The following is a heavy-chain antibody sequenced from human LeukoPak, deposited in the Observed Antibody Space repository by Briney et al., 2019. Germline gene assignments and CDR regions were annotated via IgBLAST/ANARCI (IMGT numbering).Heavy chain of an antibody. CDR1: GYTFTGYY. CDR3: ARDLYSSSSGVGY. V-gene: IGHV1-2*02. CDR2: INPNSGGT. J-gene: IGHJ4*02. D-gene: IGHD6-6*01. Sequence: GASVKVSCKASGYTFTGYYMHWVRQAPGQGLEWMGWINPNSGGTNYAQKFQGRVTMTRDTSISTAYMELSRLRSDDTAVYYCARDLYSSSSGVGYWGQGTLVTVSS.